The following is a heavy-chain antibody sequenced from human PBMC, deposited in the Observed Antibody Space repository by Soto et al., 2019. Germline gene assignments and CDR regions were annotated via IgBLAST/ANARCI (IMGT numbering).Heavy chain of an antibody. J-gene: IGHJ4*02. CDR2: ISSTTNYI. V-gene: IGHV3-21*06. CDR1: GFTFPRWR. CDR3: ARESEDLTSNFDY. Sequence: PGGSLRLYSAASGFTFPRWRMNWVRQAPGKGLEWVSSISSTTNYIYYGDSMKGRFTISRDNAKNSLYLEMNSLRAEDTAVYYCARESEDLTSNFDYWGQGTLVTVSS.